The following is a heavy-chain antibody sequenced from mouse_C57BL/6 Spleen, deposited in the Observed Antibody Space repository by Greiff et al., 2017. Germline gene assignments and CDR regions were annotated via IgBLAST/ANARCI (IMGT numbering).Heavy chain of an antibody. V-gene: IGHV2-3*01. Sequence: VHLVESGPGLVAPSQSLSITCTVSGFSLTSYGVSWVRQPPGKGLEWLGVIWGDGSTNYHSALISRLSISKDNSKSQVFLKLNSLQTDDTATYYCAAYYDYDGRAWFAYWGQGTLVTVSA. CDR3: AAYYDYDGRAWFAY. J-gene: IGHJ3*01. CDR2: IWGDGST. CDR1: GFSLTSYG. D-gene: IGHD2-4*01.